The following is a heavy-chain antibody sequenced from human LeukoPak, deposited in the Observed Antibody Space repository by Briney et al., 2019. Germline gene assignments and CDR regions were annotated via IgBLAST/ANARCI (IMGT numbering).Heavy chain of an antibody. CDR2: ISYDGSNK. J-gene: IGHJ4*02. D-gene: IGHD1-1*01. Sequence: PWRSLRLSCAASGFTFSSYAMHWVRQAPGKGLEWVAVISYDGSNKYYADSVKGRFTISRDNSKNTLYLQMNSLRAEDTAVYYCARDEGGTTLDYWGQGTLVTVSS. V-gene: IGHV3-30*04. CDR3: ARDEGGTTLDY. CDR1: GFTFSSYA.